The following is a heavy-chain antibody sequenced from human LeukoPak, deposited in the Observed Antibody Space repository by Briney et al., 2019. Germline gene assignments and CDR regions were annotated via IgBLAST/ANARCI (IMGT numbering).Heavy chain of an antibody. D-gene: IGHD2-8*01. Sequence: GGSLRLSCAASGFTFSSYGMSWVRQAPGKGLEWVSGLSDSGGSTYYADSVKGRFTISRDNSKNTLYLQLNSLRAEDTALYYCARRHCTNSVCYFDYWGQGTLVTDSS. J-gene: IGHJ4*02. CDR3: ARRHCTNSVCYFDY. CDR2: LSDSGGST. V-gene: IGHV3-23*01. CDR1: GFTFSSYG.